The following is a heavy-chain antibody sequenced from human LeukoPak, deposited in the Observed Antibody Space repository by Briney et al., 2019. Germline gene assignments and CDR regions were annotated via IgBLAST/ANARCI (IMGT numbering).Heavy chain of an antibody. J-gene: IGHJ5*02. D-gene: IGHD1-7*01. CDR3: LKLELGFEGFDP. V-gene: IGHV4-39*03. CDR1: GGSISSSSYY. CDR2: IYYSGST. Sequence: SETLSLTCTVSGGSISSSSYYWGWIRQPPGKGLEWIGSIYYSGSTYYNPSLKSRVTISVDTSKNQFSLKLSSVTAADTAVYYCLKLELGFEGFDPWGQGTLVTVSS.